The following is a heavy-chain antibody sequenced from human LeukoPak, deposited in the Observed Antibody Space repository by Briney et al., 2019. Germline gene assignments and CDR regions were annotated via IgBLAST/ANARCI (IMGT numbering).Heavy chain of an antibody. Sequence: PGGSLRLSCAASGFTFSNYAMYWDRQAPGKGLEWVAVISYDGSSKYYADSVKGRFTIARDNAKNSLYLQMNSLRAEDTAVYYCASPWGSYRYGFDYWGQGTLVTVSS. V-gene: IGHV3-30*04. CDR3: ASPWGSYRYGFDY. CDR2: ISYDGSSK. D-gene: IGHD3-16*02. CDR1: GFTFSNYA. J-gene: IGHJ4*02.